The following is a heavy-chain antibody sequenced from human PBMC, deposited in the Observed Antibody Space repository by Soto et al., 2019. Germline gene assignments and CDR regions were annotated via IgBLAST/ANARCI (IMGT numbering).Heavy chain of an antibody. Sequence: GGSLRLSCAASGFTFTRYSMDWVRQALGKGLEWVSSISSTTNYIYYGDSMKGRFTISRDNAKNSLYLEMNSLRAEDTAVYYCARESEDLTSNFDYWGQGTLVTVSS. V-gene: IGHV3-21*06. CDR2: ISSTTNYI. J-gene: IGHJ4*02. CDR1: GFTFTRYS. CDR3: ARESEDLTSNFDY.